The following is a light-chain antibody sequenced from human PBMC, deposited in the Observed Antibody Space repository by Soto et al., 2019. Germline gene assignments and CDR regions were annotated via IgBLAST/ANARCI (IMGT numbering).Light chain of an antibody. CDR2: GAS. V-gene: IGKV3-20*01. J-gene: IGKJ4*01. CDR3: QQYSSSPLT. Sequence: EIVLTQSPGTLSLSPGERATLSCRASQSVSSSHLAWYQQKPGQAPRLLIYGASSRATGIPDKFSGSGSGTDFTLTISRLEPEDFAVYYCQQYSSSPLTFGGGTKVDIK. CDR1: QSVSSSH.